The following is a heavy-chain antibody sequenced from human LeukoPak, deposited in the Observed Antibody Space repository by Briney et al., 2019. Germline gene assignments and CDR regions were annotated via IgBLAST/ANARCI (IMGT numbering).Heavy chain of an antibody. D-gene: IGHD6-6*01. CDR1: GYTFTGYY. V-gene: IGHV1-2*02. Sequence: ASVKVSCKASGYTFTGYYMHWVRQAPGQGLEWMGWINPNSGGTNYAQKFQGRVTMTRDTSISTAYMELSRLRSDDTAVYYCARAQYSRGRGGAFDIWGQGTMVTVSS. J-gene: IGHJ3*02. CDR2: INPNSGGT. CDR3: ARAQYSRGRGGAFDI.